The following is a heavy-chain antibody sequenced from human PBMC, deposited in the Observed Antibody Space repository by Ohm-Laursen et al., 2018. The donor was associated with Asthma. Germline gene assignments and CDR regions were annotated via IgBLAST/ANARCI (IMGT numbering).Heavy chain of an antibody. CDR2: INQDGSIW. CDR1: GFTFSNHW. J-gene: IGHJ4*02. Sequence: SLRPSCSAPGFTFSNHWMTWVRQAPGRGLEWVANINQDGSIWGYVDSVKGRFAISRDNAHNSLYLQMNSLRAEDSAFYYCAVSIYAYGEGAYWGQGTLVTVSS. D-gene: IGHD3-10*01. CDR3: AVSIYAYGEGAY. V-gene: IGHV3-7*05.